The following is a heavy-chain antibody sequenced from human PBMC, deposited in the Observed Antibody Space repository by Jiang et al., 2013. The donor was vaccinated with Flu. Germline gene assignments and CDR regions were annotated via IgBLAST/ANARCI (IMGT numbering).Heavy chain of an antibody. CDR2: IKQDGSEN. CDR1: GFTFSGYW. J-gene: IGHJ4*02. V-gene: IGHV3-7*01. Sequence: QLLESGGGLVQPGGSLRLSCAASGFTFSGYWMSWVRQAPGKGLEWVANIKQDGSENYYLDSVKGRFTISRDNAKNSVFLHMNTLRAEDTAVYYCARDRLYSSAHYFDYWGQGTLVTVSS. CDR3: ARDRLYSSAHYFDY. D-gene: IGHD6-25*01.